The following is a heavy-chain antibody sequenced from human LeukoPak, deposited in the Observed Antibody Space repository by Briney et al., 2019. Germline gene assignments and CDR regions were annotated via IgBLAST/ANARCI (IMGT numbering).Heavy chain of an antibody. J-gene: IGHJ4*02. Sequence: PGGSLRLSCAASGFTFNYYAMSWVRQAPGKGLEWVAKIKQDGSEKYYVDSVKGRFAISRDNAKNSLYLQMDSLRAEDTAVYYCARGRSSSLDYWGQGTLVTVSS. CDR1: GFTFNYYA. V-gene: IGHV3-7*04. D-gene: IGHD2-2*01. CDR2: IKQDGSEK. CDR3: ARGRSSSLDY.